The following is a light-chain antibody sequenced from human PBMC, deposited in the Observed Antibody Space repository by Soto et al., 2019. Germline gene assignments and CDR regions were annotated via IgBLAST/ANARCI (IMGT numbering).Light chain of an antibody. J-gene: IGLJ2*01. CDR2: DNN. CDR3: GTWDSSLNGLVV. Sequence: QSVLTQPPSVSAAPGQTVTISCSGSSSNIGNNYVSWYQQLPGTAPKLLIYDNNKRPSGIPDRFSGSKSGTSATLGITGLQTGDEADYFCGTWDSSLNGLVVFGGRTKLTVL. CDR1: SSNIGNNY. V-gene: IGLV1-51*01.